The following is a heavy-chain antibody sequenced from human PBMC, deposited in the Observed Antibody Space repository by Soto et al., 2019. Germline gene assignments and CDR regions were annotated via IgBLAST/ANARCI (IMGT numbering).Heavy chain of an antibody. J-gene: IGHJ4*02. CDR3: ARDGAMTGVFDY. CDR2: ISITSTTI. Sequence: EVQLVESGGVLVQPGRSLRLSCEASGFTFNTFGMNWVRQAPGKGLEWISYISITSTTIHYADSVKGRFAISRDNAKNSLYLQTDSLRVEDTAVYYCARDGAMTGVFDYWGPGTLVTVSS. V-gene: IGHV3-48*01. D-gene: IGHD3-9*01. CDR1: GFTFNTFG.